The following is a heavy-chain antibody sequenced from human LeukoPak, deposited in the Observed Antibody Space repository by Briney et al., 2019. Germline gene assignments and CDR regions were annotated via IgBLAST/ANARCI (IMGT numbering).Heavy chain of an antibody. V-gene: IGHV1-8*01. J-gene: IGHJ4*02. Sequence: GASVKVSCKASGYTFFTSDINWVRQASGQGLEWMGYMDPNSGHTEFARKFQGRVTMTGDTSTSTAYMELSSLTPDDTAIYYCTRKLRLDEHWGQGTLVAVSS. CDR1: GYTFFTSD. CDR3: TRKLRLDEH. D-gene: IGHD1-7*01. CDR2: MDPNSGHT.